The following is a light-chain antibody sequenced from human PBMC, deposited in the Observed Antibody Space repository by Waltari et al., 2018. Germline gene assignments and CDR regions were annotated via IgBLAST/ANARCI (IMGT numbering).Light chain of an antibody. Sequence: ETVLTQSPATLSLSPGERATLSCRASQSVSRYLAWYQQKPGQAPRLLIYDASNRATGIPARFSGSGSGTDFTFTFSSLEPEDFAVYYCQQRSNWLFTFGPGTKVDIK. V-gene: IGKV3-11*01. CDR3: QQRSNWLFT. J-gene: IGKJ3*01. CDR1: QSVSRY. CDR2: DAS.